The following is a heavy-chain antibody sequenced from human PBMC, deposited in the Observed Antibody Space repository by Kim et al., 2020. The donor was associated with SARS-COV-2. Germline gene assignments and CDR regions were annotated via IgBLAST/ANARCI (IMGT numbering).Heavy chain of an antibody. CDR1: GFTFSDYY. J-gene: IGHJ4*02. CDR3: AREVGVRDHPSSSWDGFYFDY. D-gene: IGHD6-13*01. Sequence: GGSLRLSCAASGFTFSDYYMSWIRQAPGKGLEWVSYISSSSSYTNYADSVKGRFTISRDNAKNSLYLQMNSLRAEDTAVYYCAREVGVRDHPSSSWDGFYFDYWGQGTLVTVSS. V-gene: IGHV3-11*06. CDR2: ISSSSSYT.